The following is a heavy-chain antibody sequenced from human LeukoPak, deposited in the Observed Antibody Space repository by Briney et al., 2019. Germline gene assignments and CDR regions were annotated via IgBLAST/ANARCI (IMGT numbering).Heavy chain of an antibody. CDR3: ARSTAKYYYYMDV. CDR2: ISWNSGSI. V-gene: IGHV3-9*03. J-gene: IGHJ6*03. D-gene: IGHD2-15*01. CDR1: GFTFDDYA. Sequence: GGSLRLSCAASGFTFDDYAMHWVRQAPGKGLEWVSGISWNSGSIGYADSVKSRFTISRDNAKNSLYLQMNSLRAEDMALYYCARSTAKYYYYMDVWGKGTTVTVSS.